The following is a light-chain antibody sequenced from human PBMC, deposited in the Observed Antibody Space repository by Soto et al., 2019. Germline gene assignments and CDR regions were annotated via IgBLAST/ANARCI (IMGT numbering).Light chain of an antibody. J-gene: IGKJ4*01. CDR2: DAS. Sequence: ASQLPQSPSSLSASVGDRVTITCRASQGISSALAWYQQKPGKAPKLLIYDASSLESGVPSRFSGSGSGTDFTLTISSLQPEDFATYYCQQFNSYPLFGGGTKVDIK. V-gene: IGKV1-13*02. CDR1: QGISSA. CDR3: QQFNSYPL.